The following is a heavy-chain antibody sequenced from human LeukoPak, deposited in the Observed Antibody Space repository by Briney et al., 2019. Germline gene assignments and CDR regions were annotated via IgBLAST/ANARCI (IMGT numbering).Heavy chain of an antibody. Sequence: ASVKVSCKASGYTFTRYGISWVRQAPGQGLEWMGWISADSGDTRYAQNLQGRVTMTTDTSTRTAYMELSSLRSEDTAVYYCARLVATIQTDYYDSSGYYLGGFDYWGQGTLVTVSS. D-gene: IGHD3-22*01. CDR1: GYTFTRYG. CDR3: ARLVATIQTDYYDSSGYYLGGFDY. V-gene: IGHV1-18*01. J-gene: IGHJ4*02. CDR2: ISADSGDT.